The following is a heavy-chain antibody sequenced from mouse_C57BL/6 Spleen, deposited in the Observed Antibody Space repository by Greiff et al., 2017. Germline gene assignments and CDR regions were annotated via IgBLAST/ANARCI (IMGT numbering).Heavy chain of an antibody. CDR1: GYTFTDYY. V-gene: IGHV1-76*01. CDR3: ARPDYDYDGFDY. Sequence: LQESGAELVRPGASVKLSCKASGYTFTDYYINWVKQRPGQGLEWIARIYPGSGNTYYNEKFKGKATLTAEKSSSTAYMQLSSLTSEDSAVYFCARPDYDYDGFDYWGQGTTLTVSS. CDR2: IYPGSGNT. J-gene: IGHJ2*01. D-gene: IGHD2-4*01.